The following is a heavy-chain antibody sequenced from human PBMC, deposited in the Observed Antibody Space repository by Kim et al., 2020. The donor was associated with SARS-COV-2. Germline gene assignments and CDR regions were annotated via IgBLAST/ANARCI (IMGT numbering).Heavy chain of an antibody. Sequence: GGSLRLSCVASGFSFSMYVMHWVRQAPGKGLEWVAIISTDGSKKDYADSVKGHFTISRDNSKNTLYLQMNSLRPEDTAVYYCARKASGYFGAGTYYNGQFYYWGQGTLVTVSS. D-gene: IGHD3-10*01. CDR1: GFSFSMYV. V-gene: IGHV3-30-3*01. J-gene: IGHJ4*02. CDR3: ARKASGYFGAGTYYNGQFYY. CDR2: ISTDGSKK.